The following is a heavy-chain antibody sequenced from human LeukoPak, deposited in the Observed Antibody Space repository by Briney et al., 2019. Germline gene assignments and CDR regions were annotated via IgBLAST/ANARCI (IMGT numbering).Heavy chain of an antibody. V-gene: IGHV3-13*01. J-gene: IGHJ6*02. CDR1: VFTFSSYD. CDR3: ARTSAQLEPYGMDV. CDR2: ISTAGDT. D-gene: IGHD1-1*01. Sequence: GGSLRLSCAASVFTFSSYDMHWVRQVTGKGLEWVSGISTAGDTYYPGSVKGRFTVSRENAKNSLYLRMNSLRAGDTAVYYCARTSAQLEPYGMDVWGQGTTVTVSS.